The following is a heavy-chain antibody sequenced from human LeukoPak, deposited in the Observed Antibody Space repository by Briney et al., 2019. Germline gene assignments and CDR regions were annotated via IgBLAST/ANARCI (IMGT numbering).Heavy chain of an antibody. Sequence: SVKVSCKASGGTFSSYAINWVRQAPGQGLEWMGRIIPILGIANYAQKFQGRVTITADKSTSTAYMELSSLRSEDTAVYYCAREFEEYCSGGSCYSDYYYGMDVWGQGTTVTVSS. V-gene: IGHV1-69*04. CDR3: AREFEEYCSGGSCYSDYYYGMDV. CDR1: GGTFSSYA. J-gene: IGHJ6*02. D-gene: IGHD2-15*01. CDR2: IIPILGIA.